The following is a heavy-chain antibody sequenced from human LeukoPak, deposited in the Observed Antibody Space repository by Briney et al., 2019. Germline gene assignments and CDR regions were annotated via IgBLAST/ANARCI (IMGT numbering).Heavy chain of an antibody. D-gene: IGHD6-19*01. CDR1: GFTFDDYA. V-gene: IGHV3-9*01. Sequence: GGSLRLSCAASGFTFDDYAMFWVRQAPGKGLEWVSGISWDSKNIGYAASVKGRFTISRDNAKNSLYLQLSSLRAEDTAFYYCARGNRDSSGFYYYYGMDVWGQGTTVTVSS. CDR3: ARGNRDSSGFYYYYGMDV. J-gene: IGHJ6*02. CDR2: ISWDSKNI.